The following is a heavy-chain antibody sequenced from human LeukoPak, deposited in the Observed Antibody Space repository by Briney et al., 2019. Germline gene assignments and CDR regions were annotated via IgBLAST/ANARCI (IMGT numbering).Heavy chain of an antibody. CDR3: AKDRPYSSSWYGAGDY. J-gene: IGHJ4*02. CDR1: GFTFSSYW. D-gene: IGHD6-13*01. Sequence: GGSLRLSCAASGFTFSSYWMSWVRQAPGKGLEWVANIKQDGGEEYYVDSVKGRFTISRDNSKNTLYLQMNSLRAEDTAVYYCAKDRPYSSSWYGAGDYWGQGTLVTVSS. CDR2: IKQDGGEE. V-gene: IGHV3-7*03.